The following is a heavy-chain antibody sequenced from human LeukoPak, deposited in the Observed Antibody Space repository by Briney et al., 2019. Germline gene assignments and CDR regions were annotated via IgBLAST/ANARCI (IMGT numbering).Heavy chain of an antibody. CDR2: IGSSSII. Sequence: PGGSLRLSCAASGFTFSSYEMHWVRQAPGKGLEWVSHIGSSSIIHYADSVKGRFTISRDNARNSLYLQMNSLRAEDTAVYYCAREGRKPDNWFDPWGQGTLVTVSS. J-gene: IGHJ5*02. D-gene: IGHD1-26*01. V-gene: IGHV3-48*03. CDR3: AREGRKPDNWFDP. CDR1: GFTFSSYE.